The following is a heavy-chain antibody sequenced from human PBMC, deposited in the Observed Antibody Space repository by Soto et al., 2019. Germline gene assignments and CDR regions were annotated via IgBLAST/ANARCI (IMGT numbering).Heavy chain of an antibody. V-gene: IGHV5-51*01. D-gene: IGHD3-22*01. J-gene: IGHJ3*02. CDR3: ASTYYYDSYYAFDI. CDR1: GYSFTSDW. Sequence: PGECLKISCKGSGYSFTSDWIGWVRQMPGKGLEWMGIIYPGDSDTRYSPSFQGQVTISADKSISTAYLQWSSLKASDTAMYYCASTYYYDSYYAFDIWGQGTMVTVSS. CDR2: IYPGDSDT.